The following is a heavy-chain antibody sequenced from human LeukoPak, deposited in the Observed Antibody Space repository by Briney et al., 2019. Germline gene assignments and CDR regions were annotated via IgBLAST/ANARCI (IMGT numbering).Heavy chain of an antibody. Sequence: PGGSLRLSCAASGFTFCSYSMNWVRQAPGKGLEWVSYISSSSSTIYYADSVKGRFTISRDNAKNSLYLQMNNLRDEDTAVYYCARDRGGGSYYNYWGQGTLVTVSS. CDR1: GFTFCSYS. V-gene: IGHV3-48*02. CDR2: ISSSSSTI. D-gene: IGHD1-26*01. CDR3: ARDRGGGSYYNY. J-gene: IGHJ4*02.